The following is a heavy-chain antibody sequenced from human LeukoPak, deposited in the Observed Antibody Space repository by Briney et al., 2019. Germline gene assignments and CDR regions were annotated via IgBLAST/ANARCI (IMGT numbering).Heavy chain of an antibody. D-gene: IGHD2-2*01. CDR3: AKAPRGVVVPAAISDY. J-gene: IGHJ4*02. CDR2: ISGSGLNT. Sequence: GGSLRLSCAASGLTFSSSALSWVRQAPGKGLQWVSSISGSGLNTHYADSVKGRFTVSRDNSKNTMYLQMDSLRAEDTAVYYCAKAPRGVVVPAAISDYWGQGTLVTVSS. V-gene: IGHV3-23*01. CDR1: GLTFSSSA.